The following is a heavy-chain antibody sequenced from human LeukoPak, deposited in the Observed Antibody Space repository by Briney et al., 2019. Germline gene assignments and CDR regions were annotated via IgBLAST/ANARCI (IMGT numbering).Heavy chain of an antibody. V-gene: IGHV3-48*01. CDR3: ASHLYSSSPD. CDR2: ITSSSSAI. D-gene: IGHD6-6*01. CDR1: GFTFSTYS. J-gene: IGHJ4*02. Sequence: GGSLRLSCAASGFTFSTYSMNWVRQAPGKGLEWVSHITSSSSAIYYADSVKGRFSISRDNAKNSLYLQMNSLRAEDTAVYYCASHLYSSSPDWGQGTLVTVSS.